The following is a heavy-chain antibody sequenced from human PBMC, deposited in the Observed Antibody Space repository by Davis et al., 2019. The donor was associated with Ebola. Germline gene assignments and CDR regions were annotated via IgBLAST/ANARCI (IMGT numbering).Heavy chain of an antibody. CDR2: LNAGTGNT. CDR3: ARAQFPTTSDH. V-gene: IGHV1-3*01. D-gene: IGHD1-1*01. Sequence: AASVKVSCKASGYIFTSYAMHWVRQTPGQGLEWMGWLNAGTGNTKYSQKFQDRVTFTWDTSASSAYMEVGSLRSDDTAVYYCARAQFPTTSDHWGQGTLVTVSS. CDR1: GYIFTSYA. J-gene: IGHJ4*02.